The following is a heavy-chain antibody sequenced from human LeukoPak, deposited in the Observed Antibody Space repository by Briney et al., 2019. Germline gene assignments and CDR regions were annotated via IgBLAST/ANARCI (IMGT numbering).Heavy chain of an antibody. Sequence: SVKVSCKASGGTFSIYAISWVRQAPGQGLEWMGGIIPIFGTANYAQKFQGRVTITADESTSTAYMELSSLRSEDTAVYYCARGALRYFDWSFDYWGQGTLVIVSS. CDR2: IIPIFGTA. V-gene: IGHV1-69*13. D-gene: IGHD3-9*01. CDR1: GGTFSIYA. CDR3: ARGALRYFDWSFDY. J-gene: IGHJ4*02.